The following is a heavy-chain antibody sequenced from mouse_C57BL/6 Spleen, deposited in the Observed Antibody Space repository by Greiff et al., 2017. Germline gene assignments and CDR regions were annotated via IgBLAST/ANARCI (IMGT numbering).Heavy chain of an antibody. CDR1: GFTFSDYG. J-gene: IGHJ4*01. Sequence: EVNLVESGGGLVQPGGSLKLSCAASGFTFSDYGMAWVRQAPRKGPEWVAFISNLAYSIYYADTVTGRFTISRENAKNTLYLEMSSLRSEDTAMYYCARQRGTYYAMDYWGQGTSVTVSS. CDR3: ARQRGTYYAMDY. CDR2: ISNLAYSI. V-gene: IGHV5-15*01. D-gene: IGHD3-3*01.